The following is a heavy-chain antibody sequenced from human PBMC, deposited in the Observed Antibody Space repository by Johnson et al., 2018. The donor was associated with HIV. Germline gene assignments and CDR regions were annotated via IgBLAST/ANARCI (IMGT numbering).Heavy chain of an antibody. J-gene: IGHJ3*02. D-gene: IGHD6-6*01. V-gene: IGHV3-30-3*01. Sequence: QVQLVESGGGVVQPGRSLRLSCAASGFTFSSYAMHWVRQAPGKGLEWVAVISYDGSNKYYADSVKGRFTISRDNSKNTLYLKMNSLRAEDTAVYYCATVHSSSDAFDIWGQGTMVTVSS. CDR2: ISYDGSNK. CDR3: ATVHSSSDAFDI. CDR1: GFTFSSYA.